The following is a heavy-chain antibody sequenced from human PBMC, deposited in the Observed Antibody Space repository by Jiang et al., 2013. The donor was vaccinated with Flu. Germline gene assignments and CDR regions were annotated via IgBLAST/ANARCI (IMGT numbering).Heavy chain of an antibody. CDR2: IRSKAYGGTT. CDR3: TRPARRDGYNPVWGYYFDY. J-gene: IGHJ4*02. Sequence: VQLVESGGGLVQPGRSLRLSCTASGFTFGDYAMSWVRQAPGKGLEWVGFIRSKAYGGTTEYAASVKGRFTISRDDSKSIAYLQMNSLKTEDTAVYYCTRPARRDGYNPVWGYYFDYWGQGTLVTVSS. V-gene: IGHV3-49*04. CDR1: GFTFGDYA. D-gene: IGHD5-24*01.